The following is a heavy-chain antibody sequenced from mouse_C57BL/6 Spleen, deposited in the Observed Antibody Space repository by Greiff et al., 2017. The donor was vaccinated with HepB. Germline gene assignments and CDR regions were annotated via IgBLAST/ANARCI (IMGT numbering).Heavy chain of an antibody. CDR1: GYAFSSYW. D-gene: IGHD1-1*01. CDR2: IYPGDGDT. V-gene: IGHV1-80*01. J-gene: IGHJ1*03. CDR3: ARRTPYYGSSYEYFDV. Sequence: QVQLQQSGAELVKPGASVKISCKASGYAFSSYWMNWVKQRPGKGLEWIGQIYPGDGDTNYNGKFKGKATLTADKSSSTAYMQLSSLTSEDSAVYFCARRTPYYGSSYEYFDVWGTGTTVTVSS.